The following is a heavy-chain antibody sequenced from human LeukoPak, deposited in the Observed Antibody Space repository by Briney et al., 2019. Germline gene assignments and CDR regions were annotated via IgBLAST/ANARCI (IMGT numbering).Heavy chain of an antibody. CDR1: GGSISSTTYY. CDR3: ARHLLGYCSGGNCYYFDF. J-gene: IGHJ4*02. V-gene: IGHV4-39*01. CDR2: SYYSGST. Sequence: SETLSLTCTVSGGSISSTTYYWGWIRRHPGKGLEWIGSSYYSGSTYYNPSLKSRVTISVDTSKNQFSLKLSSVTAADTAVYYCARHLLGYCSGGNCYYFDFWGQGTLVTVSS. D-gene: IGHD2-15*01.